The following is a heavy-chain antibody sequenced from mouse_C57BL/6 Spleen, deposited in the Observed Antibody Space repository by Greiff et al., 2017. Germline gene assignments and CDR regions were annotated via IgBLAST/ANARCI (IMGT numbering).Heavy chain of an antibody. D-gene: IGHD2-4*01. J-gene: IGHJ4*01. Sequence: EVKVEESGGGLVKPGGSLKLSCAASGFTFISYAMSWVRQTPEKRLEWVATISDGGSYTYYPDNVKGRFTISRDNAKNNLYLQMSHLKSEDTAMYYCARDQDYPYAMDYWGQGTSVTVSS. CDR1: GFTFISYA. V-gene: IGHV5-4*01. CDR2: ISDGGSYT. CDR3: ARDQDYPYAMDY.